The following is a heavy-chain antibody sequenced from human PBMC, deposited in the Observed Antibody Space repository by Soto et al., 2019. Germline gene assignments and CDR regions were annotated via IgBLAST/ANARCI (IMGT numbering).Heavy chain of an antibody. CDR2: ISYDGSNK. CDR1: GFTFSSYA. J-gene: IGHJ6*02. CDR3: ARDTIVVVPAAPKYYYYYYGMDV. V-gene: IGHV3-30-3*01. Sequence: QVQLVESGGGVVQPGRSLRLSCAASGFTFSSYAMHWVRQAPGKGLEWVAVISYDGSNKYYADSVKGRFTISRDNSKNTLYLQMNSLRAEDTAVYYCARDTIVVVPAAPKYYYYYYGMDVWGQGTTVTVSS. D-gene: IGHD2-2*01.